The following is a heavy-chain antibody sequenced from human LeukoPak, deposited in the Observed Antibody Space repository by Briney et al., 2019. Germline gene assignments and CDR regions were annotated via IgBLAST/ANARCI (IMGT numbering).Heavy chain of an antibody. CDR1: GGSISNSY. V-gene: IGHV4-59*01. D-gene: IGHD5-24*01. CDR3: AWGLRWLSQDF. J-gene: IGHJ4*02. Sequence: SETLSLTCNVPGGSISNSYWSWFRHPPGKGLEWIGYVYYSGSTNYNPSLKSRVTISLDSSKTHFSLKLTSVTAADTSVYFCAWGLRWLSQDFWGQGTLATVSS. CDR2: VYYSGST.